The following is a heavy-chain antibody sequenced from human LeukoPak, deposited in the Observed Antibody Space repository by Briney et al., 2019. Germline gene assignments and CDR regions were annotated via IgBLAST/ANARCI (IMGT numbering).Heavy chain of an antibody. CDR2: IYYSGST. V-gene: IGHV4-39*01. CDR3: ATGITMIVVVNY. D-gene: IGHD3-22*01. Sequence: SETLSLTCTVSGGSISSSSYYWGWIRQPPGEGLEWIGSIYYSGSTYYNPSLKSRVTISVDTSKNQFSLKLSSVTAADTAVYYCATGITMIVVVNYWGQRTLVTVSP. CDR1: GGSISSSSYY. J-gene: IGHJ4*02.